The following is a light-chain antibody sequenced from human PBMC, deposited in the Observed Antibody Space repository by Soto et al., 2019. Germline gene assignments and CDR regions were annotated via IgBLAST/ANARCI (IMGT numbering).Light chain of an antibody. CDR1: SSDVGAYNY. CDR3: SSYTKIGTVV. Sequence: QSALTQPASVSGSPGQSITISCTGTSSDVGAYNYVSWYQQHPGNAPKLMIYEVSNRPSRVSNRFSASKSGNTASLTISGLQPDDEADYYCSSYTKIGTVVIGGGTKLTVL. V-gene: IGLV2-14*03. CDR2: EVS. J-gene: IGLJ2*01.